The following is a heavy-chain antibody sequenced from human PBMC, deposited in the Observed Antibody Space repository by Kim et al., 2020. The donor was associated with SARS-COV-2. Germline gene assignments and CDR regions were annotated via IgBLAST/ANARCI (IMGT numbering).Heavy chain of an antibody. Sequence: GGTLRLSCAASGFTFSSYGMHWVRQAPGKGLEWVAVISYDGNNKYNAASVKGRFTTSRDNSKKTLYLQMNSLGDEDTAVYYCARDGGGHFGWELRYFDYWGQGTLVAVSS. CDR2: ISYDGNNK. CDR1: GFTFSSYG. CDR3: ARDGGGHFGWELRYFDY. J-gene: IGHJ4*02. D-gene: IGHD1-26*01. V-gene: IGHV3-30*12.